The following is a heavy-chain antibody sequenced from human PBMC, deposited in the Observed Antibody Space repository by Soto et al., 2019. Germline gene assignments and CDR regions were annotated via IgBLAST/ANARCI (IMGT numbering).Heavy chain of an antibody. V-gene: IGHV3-21*01. CDR2: ISSSSSYI. CDR3: ARDQPGYSYGYGLGY. Sequence: EVQLVKSGGGLVKPGGSLRLSCAAYGFTFSSYSMNWVRQAPGKGLEWVSSISSSSSYIYYADSVKGRFTISRDNAKNSLYLQMNSLRAEDTAVYYCARDQPGYSYGYGLGYWGQGTLVTVSS. CDR1: GFTFSSYS. J-gene: IGHJ4*02. D-gene: IGHD5-18*01.